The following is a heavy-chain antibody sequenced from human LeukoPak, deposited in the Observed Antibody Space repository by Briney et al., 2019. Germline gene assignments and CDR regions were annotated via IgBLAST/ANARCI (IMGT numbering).Heavy chain of an antibody. Sequence: GGSLRLSCAASGFTVSSNYMSWVRQAPGKGLEWVSVIYSGGSTYYADSVKGGLTISRDNSKNTLYLQMNRLRAEDKAVYYCASDPSISGWFDPWGQGTLVTVSS. J-gene: IGHJ5*02. CDR3: ASDPSISGWFDP. CDR1: GFTVSSNY. D-gene: IGHD6-25*01. CDR2: IYSGGST. V-gene: IGHV3-66*02.